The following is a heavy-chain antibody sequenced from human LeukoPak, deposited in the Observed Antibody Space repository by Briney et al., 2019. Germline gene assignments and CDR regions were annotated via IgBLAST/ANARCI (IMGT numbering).Heavy chain of an antibody. CDR1: GGSISSYY. V-gene: IGHV4-59*01. Sequence: SETLSLTCTVSGGSISSYYWSWIRQPPGKGLEWIGYIYYSGSTNYNPSLKSRVTISVDTSKNQFSLKLSSVTAADTAVYYCARSHVRGWFDPWGQGTLVTVSS. J-gene: IGHJ5*02. CDR3: ARSHVRGWFDP. D-gene: IGHD2/OR15-2a*01. CDR2: IYYSGST.